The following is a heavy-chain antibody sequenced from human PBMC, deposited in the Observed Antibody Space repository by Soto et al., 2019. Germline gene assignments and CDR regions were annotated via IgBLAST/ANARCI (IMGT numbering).Heavy chain of an antibody. V-gene: IGHV4-39*01. D-gene: IGHD3-3*01. J-gene: IGHJ6*03. CDR1: GGSISSSSYY. CDR2: IYYSGST. CDR3: FSDFWSGYSYYYMDV. Sequence: ETLSLTCTVSGGSISSSSYYWGWIRQPPGKGLEWIGSIYYSGSTYYNPSLKSRVTISVDTSKNQFSLKLSSVTAADTAVYYCFSDFWSGYSYYYMDVWGKGTTVTVSS.